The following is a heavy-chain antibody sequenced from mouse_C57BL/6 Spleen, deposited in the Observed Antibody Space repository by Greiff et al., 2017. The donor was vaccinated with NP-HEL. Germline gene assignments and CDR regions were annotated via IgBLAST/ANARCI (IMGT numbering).Heavy chain of an antibody. V-gene: IGHV1-81*01. CDR2: IYPRSGNT. J-gene: IGHJ2*01. CDR3: ARSEDSNFSFDY. Sequence: QVQLKQSGAELARPGASVKLSCKASGYTFTSYGISWVKQRTGQGLEWIGEIYPRSGNTYYNEKFKGKATLTADKSSSTAYMELRSLTSEDSAVYFCARSEDSNFSFDYWGQGTTLTVSS. CDR1: GYTFTSYG. D-gene: IGHD2-5*01.